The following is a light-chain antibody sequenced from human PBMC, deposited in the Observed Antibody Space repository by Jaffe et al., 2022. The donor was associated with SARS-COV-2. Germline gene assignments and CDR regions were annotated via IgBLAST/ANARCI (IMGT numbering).Light chain of an antibody. CDR3: QQSYTTPIT. J-gene: IGKJ5*01. Sequence: DVQMTQSPSSLSASVGDRVTITCRASQTINAYLNWYQQKPVKAPKLLIYAASSLQSGVPSRFSATGSGTDFSLTIDSLQPEDFATYYCQQSYTTPITFGQGTRLDFK. V-gene: IGKV1-39*01. CDR1: QTINAY. CDR2: AAS.